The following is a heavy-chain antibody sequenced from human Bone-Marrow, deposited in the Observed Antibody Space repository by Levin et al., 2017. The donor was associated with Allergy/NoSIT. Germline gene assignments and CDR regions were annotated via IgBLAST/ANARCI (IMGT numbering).Heavy chain of an antibody. V-gene: IGHV3-11*01. CDR1: GFTFSNYY. Sequence: GESLKISCAASGFTFSNYYMSWIRQAPGKGLEWVSYMSSSGNTISYADSVKGRFPIYRDNAKNSLYLEMNSLRAEDTAVYYSATDGYKCGCENWGQGTLVTVSS. CDR2: MSSSGNTI. J-gene: IGHJ4*02. D-gene: IGHD6-19*01. CDR3: ATDGYKCGCEN.